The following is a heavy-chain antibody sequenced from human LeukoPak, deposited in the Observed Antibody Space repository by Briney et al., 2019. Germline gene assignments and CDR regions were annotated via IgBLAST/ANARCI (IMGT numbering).Heavy chain of an antibody. V-gene: IGHV7-4-1*02. D-gene: IGHD2-2*01. CDR1: GYTFTNYA. Sequence: ASVKVSCKASGYTFTNYAMNWVRQAPGQGLEWMGWINTNTGNPTYAQGFTGRFVFSLDTSVSTAYLQISSLKAEDTALYYCARDNEDPSASSAAFDIWGQGTLVTVSS. J-gene: IGHJ3*02. CDR2: INTNTGNP. CDR3: ARDNEDPSASSAAFDI.